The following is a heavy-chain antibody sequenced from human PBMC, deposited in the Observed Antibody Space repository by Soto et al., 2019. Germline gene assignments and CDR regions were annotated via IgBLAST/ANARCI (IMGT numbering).Heavy chain of an antibody. J-gene: IGHJ6*02. D-gene: IGHD1-20*01. Sequence: ETLSLTCTVSGGSISSYYWSWIRQPPGKGLEWIGYIYYSGSTNYNPSLKSRVTISVDTSKNQFSLKLSSVTAADTAVYYCARDLSRYDDYYYGMDVWGQGTTVTVSS. CDR3: ARDLSRYDDYYYGMDV. CDR1: GGSISSYY. CDR2: IYYSGST. V-gene: IGHV4-59*12.